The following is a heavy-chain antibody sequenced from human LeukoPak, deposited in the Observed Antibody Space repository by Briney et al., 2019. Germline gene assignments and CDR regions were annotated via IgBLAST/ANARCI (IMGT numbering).Heavy chain of an antibody. D-gene: IGHD2-2*01. Sequence: SQTLSLTCAISGDSVSSNSVTKNWIRESPSRGLEWLGRTYYRSTWYNDYAVSVRGRITVNPDTSKNQFSLHLNSVTPEDTAVYYCARRLTQYDCFDPWGQGILVTVSS. CDR3: ARRLTQYDCFDP. CDR2: TYYRSTWYN. J-gene: IGHJ5*02. V-gene: IGHV6-1*01. CDR1: GDSVSSNSVT.